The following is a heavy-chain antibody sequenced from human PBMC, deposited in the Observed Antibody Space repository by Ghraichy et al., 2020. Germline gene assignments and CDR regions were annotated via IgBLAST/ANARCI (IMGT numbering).Heavy chain of an antibody. CDR1: GGSISSSSYY. Sequence: SETLSLTCTVSGGSISSSSYYWGWIRQPPGKGLEWIGSIYYSGSTYYNPSLKSRVTISVDTSKNQFSLKLSSVTAADTAVYYCARRSVNYGSGPYDYWGQGTLVTVSS. CDR2: IYYSGST. D-gene: IGHD3-10*01. V-gene: IGHV4-39*01. CDR3: ARRSVNYGSGPYDY. J-gene: IGHJ4*02.